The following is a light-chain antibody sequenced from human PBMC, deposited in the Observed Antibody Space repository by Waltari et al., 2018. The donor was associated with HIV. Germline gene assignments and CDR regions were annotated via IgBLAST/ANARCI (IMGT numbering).Light chain of an antibody. V-gene: IGLV3-19*01. Sequence: SSELTQDPAVSVALGQTVRITCQGDSLSSYYASWYQQKPGQAPLLVVYGNDKRPSGIPDRFSGSSSVNTASLTITGAQAEDEADYYCNSRDSSGHHLVFATGTTVTVL. CDR3: NSRDSSGHHLV. CDR1: SLSSYY. CDR2: GND. J-gene: IGLJ1*01.